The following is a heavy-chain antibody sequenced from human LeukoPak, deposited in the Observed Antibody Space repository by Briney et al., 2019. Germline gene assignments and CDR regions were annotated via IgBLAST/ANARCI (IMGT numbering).Heavy chain of an antibody. CDR1: GYTFTSYG. D-gene: IGHD1-26*01. V-gene: IGHV1-18*01. J-gene: IGHJ4*02. CDR3: ARAVLSGSYSGLIGFDY. CDR2: ISAYNGNT. Sequence: ASVKVSCKASGYTFTSYGISWVRQAPGQGLEWMGWISAYNGNTNYAQKLQGRVTMTTDTSTSTAYMELRSLRSDDTAVYYCARAVLSGSYSGLIGFDYWGQGTLVTVSS.